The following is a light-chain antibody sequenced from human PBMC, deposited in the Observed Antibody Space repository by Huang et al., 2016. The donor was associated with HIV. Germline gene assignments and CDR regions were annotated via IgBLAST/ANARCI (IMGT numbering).Light chain of an antibody. CDR1: RIGNNN. CDR2: GSS. J-gene: IGKJ4*01. V-gene: IGKV3-15*01. Sequence: EIVMTQSPATLSLSPGERSTLSCRANRIGNNNLAWYQQRFGQAPRLLIYGSSTRASGIPARFSGIGSGTDFTLTISSLQSEDVALYFCQQYNNWLLSFGGGTKVDI. CDR3: QQYNNWLLS.